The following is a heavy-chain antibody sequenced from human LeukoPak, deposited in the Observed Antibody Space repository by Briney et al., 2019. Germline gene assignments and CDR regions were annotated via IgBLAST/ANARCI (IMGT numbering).Heavy chain of an antibody. CDR2: ISGSGGST. J-gene: IGHJ4*02. V-gene: IGHV3-23*01. CDR3: AKVPDFWSGYYVNY. Sequence: GGSLRLSCAASGFTFSSYAMSWVRQAPGKGLEWVSAISGSGGSTYYADSVKGRFTISRDNSKNTLYLQMNSLRAEGTAVYYCAKVPDFWSGYYVNYWGQGTLVTVSS. CDR1: GFTFSSYA. D-gene: IGHD3-3*01.